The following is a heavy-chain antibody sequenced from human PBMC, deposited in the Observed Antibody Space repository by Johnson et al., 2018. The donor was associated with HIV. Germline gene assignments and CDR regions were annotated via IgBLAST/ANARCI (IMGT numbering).Heavy chain of an antibody. J-gene: IGHJ3*02. Sequence: VQLVESGGGLKQPGRSMRLSCAASGFTFDDYAMHWVRQAPGKGLEWVSVIYSGGSTYYADSVKGRFTISRDNSKNTLYLQMNSLRAEETAVYYCARGGIAAKEPWRAFDIWGQGTMVTVSS. CDR3: ARGGIAAKEPWRAFDI. D-gene: IGHD6-13*01. V-gene: IGHV3-66*02. CDR2: IYSGGST. CDR1: GFTFDDYA.